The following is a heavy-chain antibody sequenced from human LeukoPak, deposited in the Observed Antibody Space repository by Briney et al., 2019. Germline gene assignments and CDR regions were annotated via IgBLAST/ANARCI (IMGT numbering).Heavy chain of an antibody. J-gene: IGHJ4*02. Sequence: GGSLRLSCAASGFTFSSYTMNWVRQAPGKGLDWVSSISSVGSYIYYADSVKGRFTISRDNTKNSLYLQMNSLRAEDTAVYFCARDYYDSSGYPRLFDYWGQGTLVTVFS. CDR2: ISSVGSYI. CDR3: ARDYYDSSGYPRLFDY. CDR1: GFTFSSYT. D-gene: IGHD3-22*01. V-gene: IGHV3-21*01.